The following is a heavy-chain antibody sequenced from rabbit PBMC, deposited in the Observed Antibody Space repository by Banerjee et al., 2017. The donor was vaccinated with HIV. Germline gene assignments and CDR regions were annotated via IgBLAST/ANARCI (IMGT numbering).Heavy chain of an antibody. J-gene: IGHJ4*01. CDR2: IYSGSSGRP. CDR3: ARGNYVGVGYATYFNL. CDR1: GFDFISNA. Sequence: QSLEESGGDLVKPGASLTLTCTASGFDFISNAMCWVRQAPGKGLEWIACIYSGSSGRPYYASWAKGRFTISKASSTTVTLQMTSLTAADTATYFCARGNYVGVGYATYFNLWGPGTLVTVS. V-gene: IGHV1S40*01. D-gene: IGHD6-1*01.